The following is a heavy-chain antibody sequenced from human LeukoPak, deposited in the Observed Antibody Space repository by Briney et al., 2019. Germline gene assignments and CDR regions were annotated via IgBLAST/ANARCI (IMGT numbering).Heavy chain of an antibody. D-gene: IGHD1-26*01. J-gene: IGHJ4*02. V-gene: IGHV3-30*02. CDR3: AKEDNSGIRGGFDY. Sequence: GGSLRLSCAASGFIFRSYAMHWVRQAPGKGLEWVAFVWFDGTNEKYADSVKGRFTISRDNSKNTLYLQMNSLRAEDTAVCYCAKEDNSGIRGGFDYWGQGTLVTVSS. CDR1: GFIFRSYA. CDR2: VWFDGTNE.